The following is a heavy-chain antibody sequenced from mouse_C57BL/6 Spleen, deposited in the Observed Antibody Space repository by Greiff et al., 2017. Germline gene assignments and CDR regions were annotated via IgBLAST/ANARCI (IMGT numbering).Heavy chain of an antibody. J-gene: IGHJ4*01. CDR2: ISDGGSYT. CDR1: GFTFSSYA. V-gene: IGHV5-4*01. CDR3: ARAGGNFYAMDY. D-gene: IGHD2-1*01. Sequence: DVQLVESGGGLVKPGGSLKLSCAASGFTFSSYAMSWVRQTPEKRLEWVATISDGGSYTYYPDNVKGRFTISRDNAKNNLYLQMSHLKSEDTAMYYCARAGGNFYAMDYWGQGTSVTVSS.